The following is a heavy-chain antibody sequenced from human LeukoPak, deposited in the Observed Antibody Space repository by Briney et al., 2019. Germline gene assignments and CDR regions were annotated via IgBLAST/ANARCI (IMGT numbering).Heavy chain of an antibody. J-gene: IGHJ4*02. D-gene: IGHD3-22*01. V-gene: IGHV3-7*04. CDR2: IKQDGSEK. CDR3: ARASLYYYDSSGYDY. CDR1: GFTFSSYW. Sequence: GGSLRLSRAASGFTFSSYWMSWVRQAPGKGLEWVANIKQDGSEKYYVDSVKGRFTISRDNAKNSLYLQMNSLRAEDTAVYYCARASLYYYDSSGYDYWGQGTLVTVSS.